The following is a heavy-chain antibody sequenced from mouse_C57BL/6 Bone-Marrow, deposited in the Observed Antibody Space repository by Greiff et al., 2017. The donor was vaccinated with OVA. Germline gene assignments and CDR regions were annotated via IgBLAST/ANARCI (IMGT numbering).Heavy chain of an antibody. J-gene: IGHJ3*01. CDR3: ARVTYDGYSYAY. CDR1: GFTFSSYA. Sequence: EVTLVESGGGLVKPGGSLKLSCAASGFTFSSYAMSWVRQTPEKRLEWVATISDGGSYTYYPDNVKGRFTISRDNAKNNLYLQMSHLKSEDTAMYYCARVTYDGYSYAYWGQGTLVTVSA. CDR2: ISDGGSYT. V-gene: IGHV5-4*03. D-gene: IGHD2-3*01.